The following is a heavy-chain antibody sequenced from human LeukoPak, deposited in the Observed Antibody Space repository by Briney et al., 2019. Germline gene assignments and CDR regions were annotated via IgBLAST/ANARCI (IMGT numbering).Heavy chain of an antibody. D-gene: IGHD5-12*01. J-gene: IGHJ4*02. V-gene: IGHV4-34*01. CDR3: ARKTRWLRFGDLDY. CDR1: GGSFSGYY. CDR2: INHSGST. Sequence: PSETLPLTCAVYGGSFSGYYWSWIRQPPGKGLERIGEINHSGSTNYNPSLKSRVTISVDTSKNQFSLKLSSVTAADTAVYYCARKTRWLRFGDLDYWGQGTLVTVSS.